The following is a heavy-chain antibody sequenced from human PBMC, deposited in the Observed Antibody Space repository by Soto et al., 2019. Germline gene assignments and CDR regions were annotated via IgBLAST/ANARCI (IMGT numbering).Heavy chain of an antibody. V-gene: IGHV3-30*18. CDR3: AKERVGGTFYTPLGF. J-gene: IGHJ4*02. CDR2: ITYDGSNK. D-gene: IGHD1-7*01. Sequence: GGSLRLSCQASGFNFDKYGMHWVRQAPGKGLEWVAVITYDGSNKYYADSVKGRFTISRDNSKNTLSLHLNTLKPEDTAVYHCAKERVGGTFYTPLGFWGQGTLVTVSS. CDR1: GFNFDKYG.